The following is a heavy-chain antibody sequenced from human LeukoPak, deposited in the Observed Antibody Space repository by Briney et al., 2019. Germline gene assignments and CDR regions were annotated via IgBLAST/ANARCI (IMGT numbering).Heavy chain of an antibody. CDR3: ARSSTKSIVGATPLKYAFDI. D-gene: IGHD1-26*01. V-gene: IGHV3-74*01. CDR1: GFTFSSYW. J-gene: IGHJ3*02. Sequence: PGGSLXXXXXAXGFTFSSYWXHWVRQAPGKGLGWVXRINXDGSSTIYADSVKGGFTISREKEKKSLYVQMNRLRDEERDVYYCARSSTKSIVGATPLKYAFDIWGQGTMVTVSS. CDR2: INXDGSST.